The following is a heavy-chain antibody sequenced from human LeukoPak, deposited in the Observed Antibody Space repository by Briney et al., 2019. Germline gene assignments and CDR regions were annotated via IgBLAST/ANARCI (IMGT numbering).Heavy chain of an antibody. CDR1: GYTFTSYY. V-gene: IGHV1-46*01. CDR2: INPSGGST. CDR3: ARGQAGYGALRGLDY. J-gene: IGHJ4*02. D-gene: IGHD4-17*01. Sequence: ASVKVCCKASGYTFTSYYMHWVRQAPGQGLEWMGIINPSGGSTSYAQKFQGRVTMTRDTSTSTVYMELSSLRSEDTAVYYCARGQAGYGALRGLDYWGQGTLVTVSS.